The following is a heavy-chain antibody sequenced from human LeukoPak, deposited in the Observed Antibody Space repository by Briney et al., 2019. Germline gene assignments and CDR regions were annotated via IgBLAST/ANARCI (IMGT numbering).Heavy chain of an antibody. Sequence: PGGSLRLSCAASGFTFDDYGMSWVRQAPGKGLEWVSGINWNGGSTGYADSVKGRFTISRDNAKNSLYLQMNSLRAEDTALYHCARGCSSLYGMDVWGQGTTVTVSS. V-gene: IGHV3-20*01. CDR2: INWNGGST. D-gene: IGHD6-19*01. CDR1: GFTFDDYG. CDR3: ARGCSSLYGMDV. J-gene: IGHJ6*02.